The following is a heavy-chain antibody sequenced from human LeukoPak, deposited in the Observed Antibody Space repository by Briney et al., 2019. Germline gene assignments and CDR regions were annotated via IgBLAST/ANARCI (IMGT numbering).Heavy chain of an antibody. D-gene: IGHD3-10*01. V-gene: IGHV3-23*01. Sequence: GGSLRLSCAASGFTFSSYEMIWVRQAPGKGLEWVSAISGSGGSTYYADSVKGRFTISRDNSKNTLYLQMNSLRAEDTAVYYCAKALLPHYYGSGSTFDYWGQGTLVTVSS. J-gene: IGHJ4*02. CDR1: GFTFSSYE. CDR3: AKALLPHYYGSGSTFDY. CDR2: ISGSGGST.